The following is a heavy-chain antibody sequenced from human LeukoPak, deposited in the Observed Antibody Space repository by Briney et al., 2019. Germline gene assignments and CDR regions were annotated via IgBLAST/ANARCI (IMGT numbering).Heavy chain of an antibody. CDR3: ARRAYGTGFDY. D-gene: IGHD3/OR15-3a*01. J-gene: IGHJ4*02. Sequence: SETLSLTCTVSGGSISSSPYWWGWIRQPPGKGLEWIGTIYFSGSTFYHPSLGGRVSISADTSKNQFSLKLASVTAADTAVYYCARRAYGTGFDYWGQGTVVTVSS. V-gene: IGHV4-39*01. CDR1: GGSISSSPYW. CDR2: IYFSGST.